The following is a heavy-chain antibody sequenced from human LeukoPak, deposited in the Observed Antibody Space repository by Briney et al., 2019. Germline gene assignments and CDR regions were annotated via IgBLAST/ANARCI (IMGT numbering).Heavy chain of an antibody. Sequence: SETLSLTCTVSGGSIGNHHWSWIRQPAGKGLEWIGQIHTSEGTNYNPSLKSRVTMSVDTTEDQVSLTIRSVTAADTAFYYCARRDTTSGWSFDYWDQATLVTVSS. V-gene: IGHV4-4*07. CDR3: ARRDTTSGWSFDY. CDR1: GGSIGNHH. CDR2: IHTSEGT. D-gene: IGHD6-19*01. J-gene: IGHJ4*02.